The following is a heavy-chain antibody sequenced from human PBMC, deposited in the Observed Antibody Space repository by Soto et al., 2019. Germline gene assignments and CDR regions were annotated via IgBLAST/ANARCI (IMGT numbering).Heavy chain of an antibody. Sequence: GGSLRLSCAASGFTFSSYAMSWVRQAPGKGLEWVSAISGSGGSTYYADSVKGRFTISRDNSKNTLYLQMNSLRAEDTAVYYCAKGGSGWYTGYYFDYWGQGTLVTVSS. J-gene: IGHJ4*02. D-gene: IGHD6-19*01. CDR3: AKGGSGWYTGYYFDY. CDR1: GFTFSSYA. CDR2: ISGSGGST. V-gene: IGHV3-23*01.